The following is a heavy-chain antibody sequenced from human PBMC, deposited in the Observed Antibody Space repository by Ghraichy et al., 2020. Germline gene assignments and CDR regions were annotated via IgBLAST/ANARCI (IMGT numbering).Heavy chain of an antibody. CDR2: INPSGGST. CDR3: VRLTQWLAKDPDAFDI. D-gene: IGHD6-19*01. Sequence: ASVKVSCKASGYTFTSYYMHWVRQAPGQGLEWMGIINPSGGSTSYAQKFQGRVTMTRDTSTSTVYMELSSPRSEDTAVYYCVRLTQWLAKDPDAFDIWGQGTLVTVSS. CDR1: GYTFTSYY. J-gene: IGHJ3*02. V-gene: IGHV1-46*01.